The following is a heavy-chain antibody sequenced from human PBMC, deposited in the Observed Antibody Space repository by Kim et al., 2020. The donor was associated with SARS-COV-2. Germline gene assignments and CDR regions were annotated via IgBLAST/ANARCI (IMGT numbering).Heavy chain of an antibody. CDR1: GGTFKSYT. CDR2: IAPMLDKT. Sequence: SVKVSCKASGGTFKSYTLSWVRQAPGKGLEWMGRIAPMLDKTDYAQQFQGRFTITADESTSTVFMQLSSLSSEDTAIYYCARVASLLGEDYWGQGTLGT. J-gene: IGHJ4*02. CDR3: ARVASLLGEDY. V-gene: IGHV1-69*08. D-gene: IGHD3-16*01.